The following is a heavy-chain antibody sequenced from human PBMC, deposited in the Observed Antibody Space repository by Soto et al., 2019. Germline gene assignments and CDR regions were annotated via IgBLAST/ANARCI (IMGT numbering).Heavy chain of an antibody. CDR3: ARGAGTTGTTWGDGYFDL. CDR2: IWYDGTNK. J-gene: IGHJ2*01. D-gene: IGHD4-17*01. CDR1: GFTFSSYG. Sequence: QVQLVESGGGVVQPGRSLRLSCATSGFTFSSYGMHWVRQGPGNGLEWVAVIWYDGTNKYYADSVNGRFTISRDDSKTTMYLRMNSLRAEDTAVYYCARGAGTTGTTWGDGYFDLWGRGTLVTVSS. V-gene: IGHV3-33*01.